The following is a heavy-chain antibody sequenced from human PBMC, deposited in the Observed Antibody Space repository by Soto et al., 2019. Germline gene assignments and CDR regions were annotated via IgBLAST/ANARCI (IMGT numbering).Heavy chain of an antibody. CDR3: ARDADDYIWGSYRTIFDY. V-gene: IGHV1-8*01. CDR1: GYTFTSYD. J-gene: IGHJ4*02. Sequence: GASVKVSCKASGYTFTSYDINWVRQATGQGLEWMGWMNPNSGNTGYAQKFQGRVTMTRNTSISTAYMELSSLRSEDTAVYYCARDADDYIWGSYRTIFDYWGQGTLVTVSS. CDR2: MNPNSGNT. D-gene: IGHD3-16*02.